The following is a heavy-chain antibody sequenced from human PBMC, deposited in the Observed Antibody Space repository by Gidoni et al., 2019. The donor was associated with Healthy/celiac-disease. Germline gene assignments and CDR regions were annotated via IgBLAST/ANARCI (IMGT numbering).Heavy chain of an antibody. Sequence: QVQLVESGGVVVPPGRSLRLPCPASGFTFSSYGMPWVRQAPGKELEWVAVISYDGSNKYYADSVKGRFTISRDKSKNTLYLQMNSLRAEDTAVYYCAKEYCSGGSCYDLFDYWGQGTLVTVSS. CDR1: GFTFSSYG. CDR2: ISYDGSNK. V-gene: IGHV3-30*18. J-gene: IGHJ4*02. CDR3: AKEYCSGGSCYDLFDY. D-gene: IGHD2-15*01.